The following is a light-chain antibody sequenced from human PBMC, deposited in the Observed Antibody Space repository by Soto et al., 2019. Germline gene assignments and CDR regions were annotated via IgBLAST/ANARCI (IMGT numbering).Light chain of an antibody. V-gene: IGLV1-51*01. CDR1: SSNIGNNY. Sequence: QSVLTQPPSVSAAPGQKVTISCSGSSSNIGNNYVSWYQHFPGTAPKLLIYDNNKRPSRIPDRFSGSKSGTSATLGITGLQTGDEADYYCGTWDSLLSAVVFGGGTKLTVL. CDR2: DNN. CDR3: GTWDSLLSAVV. J-gene: IGLJ2*01.